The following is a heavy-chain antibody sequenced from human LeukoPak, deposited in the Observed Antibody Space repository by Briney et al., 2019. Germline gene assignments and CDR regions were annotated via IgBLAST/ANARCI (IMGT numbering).Heavy chain of an antibody. CDR3: ARDRESLWFGEQRGGWFDP. CDR1: GGTFSSYA. CDR2: IIPIFGTA. Sequence: GASVKVSCKASGGTFSSYAISWVRQAPGQGLEWMGGIIPIFGTANYAQKFQGRVTITADESTSTAYMELSSLRSEDTAVYYCARDRESLWFGEQRGGWFDPWGQGTLVTVSS. V-gene: IGHV1-69*13. D-gene: IGHD3-10*01. J-gene: IGHJ5*02.